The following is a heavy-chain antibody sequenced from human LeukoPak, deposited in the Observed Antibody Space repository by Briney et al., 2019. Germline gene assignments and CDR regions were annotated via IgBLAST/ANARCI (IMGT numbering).Heavy chain of an antibody. CDR2: IRYDGSNK. J-gene: IGHJ2*01. CDR1: GFTFSSYG. V-gene: IGHV3-30*02. Sequence: GGSLRLSCAASGFTFSSYGMHWVRQAPGKGLEWVAFIRYDGSNKYYADSVKGRFTISRDNSKNTLYLQMNSLRAEDTAVYYCAKDWRNYYDSSGYYLRDWYFDLWGRGTLVTVSS. D-gene: IGHD3-22*01. CDR3: AKDWRNYYDSSGYYLRDWYFDL.